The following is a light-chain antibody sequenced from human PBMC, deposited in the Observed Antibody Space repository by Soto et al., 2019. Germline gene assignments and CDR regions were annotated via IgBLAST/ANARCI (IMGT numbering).Light chain of an antibody. CDR3: QSYDISLHHYV. Sequence: QSVLTQPPSVSVAPGQRVSISCTGSTSNIGAPYDVHWYQHLPGPAPKLLIYGDNNRPSGVPDRFSGSKSGTSASLAITRLQAEDEADYYCQSYDISLHHYVFGAGTKLTVL. CDR2: GDN. CDR1: TSNIGAPYD. J-gene: IGLJ1*01. V-gene: IGLV1-40*01.